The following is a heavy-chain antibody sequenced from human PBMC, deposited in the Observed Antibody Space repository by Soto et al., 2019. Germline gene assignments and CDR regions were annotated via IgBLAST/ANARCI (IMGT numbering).Heavy chain of an antibody. CDR3: AREGRGSYYDILTGYYEGSAFDI. J-gene: IGHJ3*02. CDR1: GFTFSSYG. V-gene: IGHV3-33*01. D-gene: IGHD3-9*01. CDR2: IWYDGSNK. Sequence: GGSLRLSCAASGFTFSSYGMHWVRQAPGKGLEWVAVIWYDGSNKYYADSVKGRFTISRDNSKNTLYLQMNSLRAEDTDVYYCAREGRGSYYDILTGYYEGSAFDIWGQGTMVTVSS.